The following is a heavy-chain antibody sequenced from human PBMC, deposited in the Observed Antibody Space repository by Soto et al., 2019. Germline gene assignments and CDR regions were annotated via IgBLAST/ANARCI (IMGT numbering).Heavy chain of an antibody. CDR2: MNAGNGNT. CDR3: ARGQVVPAAMRYENYYYYYMDV. V-gene: IGHV1-3*01. Sequence: GAXVKVSCKGSAYTFTSYAMDWVGQAPGQRVEWMGWMNAGNGNTKYSQKFEGRVTITRDTSASAAYMELSSLRSEDTAVYYCARGQVVPAAMRYENYYYYYMDVWGRGTTVTXSS. CDR1: AYTFTSYA. J-gene: IGHJ6*03. D-gene: IGHD2-2*01.